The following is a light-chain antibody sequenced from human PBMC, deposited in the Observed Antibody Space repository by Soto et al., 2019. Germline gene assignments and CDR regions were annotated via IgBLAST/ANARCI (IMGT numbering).Light chain of an antibody. CDR3: HQHHNWPYT. J-gene: IGKJ2*01. CDR2: DAS. Sequence: EIVLTQSPATLSLSPGERATLSCRASQSVYNYLAWYQQRPGQAPRLLIYDASNRATGIPARFSGSGSGTDFALTISSLEPEDCAVYFCHQHHNWPYTLGQGTKLEI. V-gene: IGKV3-11*01. CDR1: QSVYNY.